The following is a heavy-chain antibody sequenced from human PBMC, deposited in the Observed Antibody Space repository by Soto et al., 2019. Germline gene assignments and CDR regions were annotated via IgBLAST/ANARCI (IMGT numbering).Heavy chain of an antibody. J-gene: IGHJ5*02. CDR2: ISSSFISI. V-gene: IGHV3-11*01. CDR1: GFPFSNYY. Sequence: PGGSLRLSCEVSGFPFSNYYMSWIRQAPGKGLEWLADISSSFISIHYADSVKGRFTISRDNSKSTVYLELNNLSAEDTAVYHCAKNQGVELVPLATVDWFDPWGQGSVVTVSS. D-gene: IGHD1-26*01. CDR3: AKNQGVELVPLATVDWFDP.